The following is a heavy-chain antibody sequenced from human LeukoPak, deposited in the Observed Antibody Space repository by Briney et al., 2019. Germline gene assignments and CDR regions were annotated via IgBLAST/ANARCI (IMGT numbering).Heavy chain of an antibody. CDR1: GGSTSSSSYY. V-gene: IGHV4-39*01. CDR2: IYYSGST. Sequence: SETLSLTCTVSGGSTSSSSYYWGWIRQPPGKGLEWIVSIYYSGSTYYNPSLKSRVTISVDTSKNQFSLKLSSVTAADTAVYYCARSPTVYCSGGSCYGNYNWFDPWGQGTLVTVSS. D-gene: IGHD2-15*01. J-gene: IGHJ5*02. CDR3: ARSPTVYCSGGSCYGNYNWFDP.